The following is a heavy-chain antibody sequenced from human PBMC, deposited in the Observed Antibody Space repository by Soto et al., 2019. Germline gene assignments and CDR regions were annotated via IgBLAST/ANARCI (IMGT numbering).Heavy chain of an antibody. V-gene: IGHV5-10-1*01. J-gene: IGHJ4*02. CDR1: GYSFTSYW. Sequence: PGESLKISCKGSGYSFTSYWISWVRQMPGKGLEWMGRIDPSDSYTNYNPSLQTRVTISLDKSRSQFSLKLNSVTAADSAVYFCARLEGLATISYYFDFWGPGALVTVSS. CDR3: ARLEGLATISYYFDF. CDR2: IDPSDSYT. D-gene: IGHD3-9*01.